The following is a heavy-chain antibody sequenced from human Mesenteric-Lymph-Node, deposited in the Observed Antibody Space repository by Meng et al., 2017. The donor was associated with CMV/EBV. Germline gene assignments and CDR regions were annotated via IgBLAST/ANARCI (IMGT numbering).Heavy chain of an antibody. CDR1: GGSISSSSYY. D-gene: IGHD6-19*01. J-gene: IGHJ4*02. Sequence: SETLSLTCTVSGGSISSSSYYWGWIRQPPGKGLEWIGSIYYSGSTYYNPSLKSRVTISVDTSKNQFSLKLSSVTAADTAVYYCARLRTSGWYQRGRYYFDYWGQGTLVTVS. CDR3: ARLRTSGWYQRGRYYFDY. V-gene: IGHV4-39*01. CDR2: IYYSGST.